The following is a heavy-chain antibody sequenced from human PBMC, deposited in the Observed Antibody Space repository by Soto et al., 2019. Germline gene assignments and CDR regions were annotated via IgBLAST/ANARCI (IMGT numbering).Heavy chain of an antibody. CDR3: VKTTGWPGFDF. V-gene: IGHV3-53*01. Sequence: EVQLVESGGGLIQPGGSLRLSCSASGFTVSSKYMTWVRQAPGKGLEWVSVIYGGGTTYYADSVKDRFKTAKDNSKNRLDLQVNSLSAEDTAVYYCVKTTGWPGFDFWGQGTLVTVSS. CDR2: IYGGGTT. J-gene: IGHJ4*02. D-gene: IGHD6-19*01. CDR1: GFTVSSKY.